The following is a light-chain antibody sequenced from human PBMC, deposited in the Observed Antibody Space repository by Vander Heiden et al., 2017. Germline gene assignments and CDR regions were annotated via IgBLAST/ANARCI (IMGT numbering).Light chain of an antibody. J-gene: IGKJ1*01. CDR3: QQYNSFTWT. Sequence: DIQKTQFPPTLSALVGDRGTITCRASQSIKTYLAWYQQKPGKAPNLLIYKASILESGVPSRFSGSGSGTEFTLTISSLQPDDFATYYCQQYNSFTWTFGQGTKVEIK. V-gene: IGKV1-5*03. CDR2: KAS. CDR1: QSIKTY.